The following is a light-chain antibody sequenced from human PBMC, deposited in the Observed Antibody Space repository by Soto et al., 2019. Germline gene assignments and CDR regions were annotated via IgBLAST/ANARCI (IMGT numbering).Light chain of an antibody. CDR1: TSDVGGFDS. CDR3: SSYTTSNTWL. Sequence: QSALTQPASVSGSPGQSITISCTATTSDVGGFDSVSWYQQHPGTAPRVIIYEVSNRPSGVSYRFSGSKSANTASLTISGLQADDEADYYCSSYTTSNTWLFGGGTKRTVL. J-gene: IGLJ3*02. V-gene: IGLV2-14*01. CDR2: EVS.